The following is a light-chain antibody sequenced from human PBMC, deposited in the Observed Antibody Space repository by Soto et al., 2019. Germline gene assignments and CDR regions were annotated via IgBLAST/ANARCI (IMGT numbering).Light chain of an antibody. CDR2: KTD. CDR3: SSWADSLKIVV. V-gene: IGLV1-44*01. Sequence: QSVLTQPPSASGSPGQNVTISCSGSSANLARNSVNWYQQFPGMAPKLLIHKTDQRPSGVPDRFSGSKSGTSASLAITGLQSEDEGDYYCSSWADSLKIVVFGGGTKLTVL. CDR1: SANLARNS. J-gene: IGLJ2*01.